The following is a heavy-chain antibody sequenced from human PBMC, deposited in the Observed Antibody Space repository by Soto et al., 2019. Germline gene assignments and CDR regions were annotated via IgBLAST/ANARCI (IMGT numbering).Heavy chain of an antibody. J-gene: IGHJ6*02. Sequence: QITLKESGPMLVKPTQTLTLTCTFSGFSLNTSGVGVSWIRQPPGKALEWLALIYWDDDKRYGPSLKSRLTITKDTTKNQVVLKMTNMDPVDTATYYCAHXPKYYDILTGYYPFGMDVWGQGTTVTVSS. D-gene: IGHD3-9*01. CDR3: AHXPKYYDILTGYYPFGMDV. CDR1: GFSLNTSGVG. CDR2: IYWDDDK. V-gene: IGHV2-5*06.